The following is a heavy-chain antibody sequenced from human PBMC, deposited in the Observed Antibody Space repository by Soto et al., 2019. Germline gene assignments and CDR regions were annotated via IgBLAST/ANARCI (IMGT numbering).Heavy chain of an antibody. CDR2: TYYSGST. CDR1: GGSISSSSYY. Sequence: PSETLSLTCTVSGGSISSSSYYWGWIRQPPGKGLEWIGSTYYSGSTYYNPSLKSRVTISVDTSKNQFSLKLSSVTAADTAVYYCERVAVAGIYYYGMDVWGQGTTVTVSS. V-gene: IGHV4-39*01. D-gene: IGHD6-19*01. CDR3: ERVAVAGIYYYGMDV. J-gene: IGHJ6*02.